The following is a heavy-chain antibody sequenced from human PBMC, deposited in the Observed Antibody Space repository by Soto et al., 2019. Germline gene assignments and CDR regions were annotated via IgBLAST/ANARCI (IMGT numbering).Heavy chain of an antibody. CDR2: IYPGDSDT. Sequence: GESLKISCNGSGYRFTSYGIGWVRQMPGKGLEWMGIIYPGDSDTRYSPSFQGQVTISADKSISTAYLQWSSLKASDTAMYYCARLNFAVAGDAFDIWGQGTMVTVSS. D-gene: IGHD6-19*01. J-gene: IGHJ3*02. V-gene: IGHV5-51*01. CDR1: GYRFTSYG. CDR3: ARLNFAVAGDAFDI.